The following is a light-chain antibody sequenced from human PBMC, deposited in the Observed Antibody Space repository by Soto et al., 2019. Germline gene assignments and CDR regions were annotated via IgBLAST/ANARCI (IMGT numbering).Light chain of an antibody. CDR2: GAS. J-gene: IGKJ4*01. CDR1: QSVSSN. Sequence: EIVMTQSPATLSVSSGERATLSCRASQSVSSNLAWYQQKPGQAPRLLIYGASTRATGIAARFSGSGSGSEFTLTISSLHSEDFGVYYCQQYNDWPPLTFGGGTKVDIK. CDR3: QQYNDWPPLT. V-gene: IGKV3D-15*01.